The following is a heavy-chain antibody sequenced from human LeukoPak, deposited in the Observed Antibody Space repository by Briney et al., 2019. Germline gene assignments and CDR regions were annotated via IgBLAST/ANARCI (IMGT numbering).Heavy chain of an antibody. CDR3: ARGGSPVYYYYMDV. D-gene: IGHD2-15*01. J-gene: IGHJ6*03. Sequence: ASVKVSCKASGYTFTSYYMHWVRQAPGQGLEWMGWINPNSGGTNFAQKFQGRVTMTRDTSSSTAYMELSRLRSDDTAVYYCARGGSPVYYYYMDVWGKGTTVTISS. CDR1: GYTFTSYY. V-gene: IGHV1-2*02. CDR2: INPNSGGT.